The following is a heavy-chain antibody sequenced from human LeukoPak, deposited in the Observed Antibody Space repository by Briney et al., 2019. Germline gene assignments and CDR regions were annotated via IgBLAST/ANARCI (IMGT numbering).Heavy chain of an antibody. D-gene: IGHD6-13*01. Sequence: SETLSLTRAVYGGSFSGYYWSWIRQPPGKGLERIGEINHSGSTNYNPSLKSRVTISVDTSKNQFSLKLSSVTAADTAVYYCARIQGYSSWYGGRDAFDIWGQGTMVTVSS. CDR1: GGSFSGYY. CDR3: ARIQGYSSWYGGRDAFDI. CDR2: INHSGST. V-gene: IGHV4-34*01. J-gene: IGHJ3*02.